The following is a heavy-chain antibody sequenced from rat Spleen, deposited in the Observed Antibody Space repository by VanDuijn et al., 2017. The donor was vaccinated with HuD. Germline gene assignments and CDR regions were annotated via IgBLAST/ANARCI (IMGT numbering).Heavy chain of an antibody. D-gene: IGHD1-4*01. CDR3: ARRHYGYTDYFDY. Sequence: EVQLVESGGGLAQPGRSMQLSCAASGFTFSNYDMAWVRQAPTKGLEWVATISYGDSSGHSSTYYRDSVKGRFTISRDNAKSTLSLQMDSLRSEDTATYYWARRHYGYTDYFDYWGQGVMVTVSS. CDR1: GFTFSNYD. J-gene: IGHJ2*01. V-gene: IGHV5-29*01. CDR2: ISYGDSSGHSST.